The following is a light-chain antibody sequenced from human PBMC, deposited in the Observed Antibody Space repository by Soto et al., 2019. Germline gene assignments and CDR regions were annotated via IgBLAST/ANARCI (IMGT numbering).Light chain of an antibody. CDR3: QQDGSTPPT. J-gene: IGKJ1*01. CDR2: GAS. Sequence: EIVLTQSPGTLSLSPGERATLSCRASESVSNDHLAWYRRKPGQAPRLLIYGASYRATEIPYSFSGSGSGTDFILTIARLEAEDVAVYICQQDGSTPPTFGLGTKVEI. CDR1: ESVSNDH. V-gene: IGKV3-20*01.